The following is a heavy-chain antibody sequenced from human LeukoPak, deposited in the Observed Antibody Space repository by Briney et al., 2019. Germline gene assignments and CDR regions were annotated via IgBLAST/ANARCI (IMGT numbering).Heavy chain of an antibody. J-gene: IGHJ4*02. D-gene: IGHD1-26*01. CDR2: IYSSVST. CDR3: AYSGSYGHLGY. CDR1: GGSISSNAYY. V-gene: IGHV4-39*01. Sequence: PSETLSLTGTVSGGSISSNAYYWAWIRQPPGKGLEWIGRIYSSVSTYYNPSLKSRVTISVDTTKNQFSLRLSSVTAADTALYYCAYSGSYGHLGYWGQGIPVTVSS.